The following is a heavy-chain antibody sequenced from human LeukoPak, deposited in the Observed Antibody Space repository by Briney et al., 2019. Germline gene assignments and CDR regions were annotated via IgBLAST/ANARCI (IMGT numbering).Heavy chain of an antibody. V-gene: IGHV1-69*13. CDR3: ARGLGYCSSTSCSNYYYYYMDV. CDR1: GGTFSSYA. D-gene: IGHD2-2*01. Sequence: ASVKVSCKASGGTFSSYAISWVRQAPGQGLEWMGGIIPIFGTANYAQKFQGRVTITADESTSTAYMELSSLRSEDTAVYYCARGLGYCSSTSCSNYYYYYMDVWGKGTTVTVSS. CDR2: IIPIFGTA. J-gene: IGHJ6*03.